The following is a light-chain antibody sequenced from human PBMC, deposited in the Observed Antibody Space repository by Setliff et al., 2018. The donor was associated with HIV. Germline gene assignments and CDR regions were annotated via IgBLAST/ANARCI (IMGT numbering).Light chain of an antibody. Sequence: QSVLTQPRSVSGSPGQSVTISCTGTSSDVGAYNYVSWYRQHPGKAPKLMIYDVTKRPSGVPDRFSGSKSANTASLTISGLQAEDEADYYCSSYAGNFLFVFGIG. J-gene: IGLJ1*01. CDR2: DVT. V-gene: IGLV2-11*01. CDR3: SSYAGNFLFV. CDR1: SSDVGAYNY.